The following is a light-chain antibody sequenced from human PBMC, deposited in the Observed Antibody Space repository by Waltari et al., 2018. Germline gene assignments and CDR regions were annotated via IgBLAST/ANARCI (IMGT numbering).Light chain of an antibody. CDR2: PAS. CDR3: QQLKSYPPP. Sequence: DIQLTQSPSFLSASVGDRVTITCRASQASQGISSYLAWYQQKPGKAPKLLIYPASTLQGGVPSRFSGSGSGTEFTLTTIGLKPEDFAAYYCQQLKSYPPPFAGGPKVGIK. V-gene: IGKV1-9*01. CDR1: QGISSY. J-gene: IGKJ4*01.